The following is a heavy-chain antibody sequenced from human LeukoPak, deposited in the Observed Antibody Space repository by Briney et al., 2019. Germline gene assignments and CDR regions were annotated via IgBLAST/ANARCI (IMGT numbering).Heavy chain of an antibody. CDR3: ARDETVVAATGELAFDI. D-gene: IGHD2-15*01. J-gene: IGHJ3*02. CDR2: IWYDGSNK. V-gene: IGHV3-33*08. Sequence: PGGSLRLPCAASGFTLSSYGMHWVRQAPGKGLEWVTDIWYDGSNKYYADSVKGRFTISRDNSKNTLYLQMHSLGAEEPAVYYCARDETVVAATGELAFDIWGQGTMVTVSS. CDR1: GFTLSSYG.